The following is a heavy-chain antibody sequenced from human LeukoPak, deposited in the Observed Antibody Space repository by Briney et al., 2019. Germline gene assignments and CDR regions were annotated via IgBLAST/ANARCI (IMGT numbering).Heavy chain of an antibody. CDR1: GFTFSSYW. V-gene: IGHV3-7*01. Sequence: GGSLRLSCAASGFTFSSYWMSWVRQAPGKGLEWVAHIKQDGSEKYYVDSVKGRFTISRDNAKNSLYLQMNSLRAEDTAVYYCARYYGDYKDAFDIWGQGTMVTVSS. D-gene: IGHD4-17*01. J-gene: IGHJ3*02. CDR3: ARYYGDYKDAFDI. CDR2: IKQDGSEK.